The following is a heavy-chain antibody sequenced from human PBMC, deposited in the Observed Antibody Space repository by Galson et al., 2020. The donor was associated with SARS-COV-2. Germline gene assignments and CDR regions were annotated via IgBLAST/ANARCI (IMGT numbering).Heavy chain of an antibody. D-gene: IGHD2-15*01. J-gene: IGHJ1*01. CDR2: ISYDGSNK. Sequence: VGSLRLSCAASGFTFSSYAMHWVRQAPGKGLEWVAVISYDGSNKYYADSVKGRFTISRDNSKNTLYLQMNSLRAEDTAVYYCARDGSPPSFGYCSGGSCGAEYFQHWGQGTLVTVSS. CDR1: GFTFSSYA. V-gene: IGHV3-30-3*01. CDR3: ARDGSPPSFGYCSGGSCGAEYFQH.